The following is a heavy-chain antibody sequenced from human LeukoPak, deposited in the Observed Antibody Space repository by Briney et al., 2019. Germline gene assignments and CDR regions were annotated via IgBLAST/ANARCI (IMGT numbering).Heavy chain of an antibody. Sequence: SETLPLTCAVYGGSFSGYYWSWIRQPPGKGLEWIGEINHSGSTNYNPSLKSRVTISVDTSKNQFSLKLSSVTAADTAVYYCARGSTVTTTSPFDYWGQGTLVTVSS. CDR3: ARGSTVTTTSPFDY. V-gene: IGHV4-34*01. J-gene: IGHJ4*02. CDR1: GGSFSGYY. D-gene: IGHD4-17*01. CDR2: INHSGST.